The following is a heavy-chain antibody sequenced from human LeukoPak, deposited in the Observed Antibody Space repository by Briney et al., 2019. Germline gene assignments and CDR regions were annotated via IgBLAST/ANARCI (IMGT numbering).Heavy chain of an antibody. D-gene: IGHD2-2*02. CDR3: ARDSDCSSTSCYRATLDP. Sequence: GASVKVSCKASGGTFSSYAISWVRQPPGPGLGLMGGIIPIFGTANYAQKFQGRVTISTDESTRTAYMELSSLRSEDTAVYYCARDSDCSSTSCYRATLDPWGQGTLVTVSS. V-gene: IGHV1-69*05. J-gene: IGHJ5*02. CDR1: GGTFSSYA. CDR2: IIPIFGTA.